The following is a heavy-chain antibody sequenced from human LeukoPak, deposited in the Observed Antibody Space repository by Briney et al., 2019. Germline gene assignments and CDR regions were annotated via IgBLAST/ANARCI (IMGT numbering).Heavy chain of an antibody. J-gene: IGHJ4*02. CDR3: AKGYYFDILSGYSSLDS. Sequence: PGGSLRLSCAASGFTFSSYDMTWVRQAPGKGLEWVAFIRYDGSNKYYADSVKGRFTISRDNSKNTLYLQMKSLRAEDTAAYYCAKGYYFDILSGYSSLDSWGQGTLVTVSS. V-gene: IGHV3-30*02. CDR1: GFTFSSYD. CDR2: IRYDGSNK. D-gene: IGHD3-9*01.